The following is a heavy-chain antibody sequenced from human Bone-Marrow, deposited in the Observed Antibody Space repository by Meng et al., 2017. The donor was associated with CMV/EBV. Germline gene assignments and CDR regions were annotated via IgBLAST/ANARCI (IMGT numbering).Heavy chain of an antibody. D-gene: IGHD2-2*01. J-gene: IGHJ4*02. CDR1: GFTFDDYA. Sequence: LKISCAASGFTFDDYAMHWVRQGPGKGLEWVSGISWNNGSIGYADSVKGRFTISRDNAKNTLYLQMSSLRAEDTAVYYCAREECSSTSCFLDYWGQGTLVTVSS. V-gene: IGHV3-9*01. CDR3: AREECSSTSCFLDY. CDR2: ISWNNGSI.